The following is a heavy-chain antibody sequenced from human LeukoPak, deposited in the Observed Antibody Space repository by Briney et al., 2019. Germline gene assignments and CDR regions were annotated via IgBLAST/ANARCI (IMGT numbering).Heavy chain of an antibody. V-gene: IGHV5-51*01. CDR2: IYPGDSDT. J-gene: IGHJ4*02. D-gene: IGHD3-9*01. Sequence: GESLKISCKGSGYSFTSYWIGWVRQMPGKGLEWMGIIYPGDSDTRYSPSFQGQVTISADKSISTAYLQWSSLKASDTAMYYCARLLDYDILTGSIFDYWGQGTLVTVSS. CDR1: GYSFTSYW. CDR3: ARLLDYDILTGSIFDY.